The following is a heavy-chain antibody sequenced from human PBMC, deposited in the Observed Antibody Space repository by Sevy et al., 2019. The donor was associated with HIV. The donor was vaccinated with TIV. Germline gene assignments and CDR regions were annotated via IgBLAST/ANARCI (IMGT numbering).Heavy chain of an antibody. D-gene: IGHD3-22*01. Sequence: GGSLRLSCAVSGFSFDSYGMTWVRQAPGKGLEWVSGISGSGTRTYYADSVKGRFIISRDNSKNTLNLQMNSHRSEDPAIYYCAKGGGGHYDPDEIGYYFYYYNMDVWGKGTTVTVSS. CDR3: AKGGGGHYDPDEIGYYFYYYNMDV. CDR2: ISGSGTRT. J-gene: IGHJ6*03. V-gene: IGHV3-23*01. CDR1: GFSFDSYG.